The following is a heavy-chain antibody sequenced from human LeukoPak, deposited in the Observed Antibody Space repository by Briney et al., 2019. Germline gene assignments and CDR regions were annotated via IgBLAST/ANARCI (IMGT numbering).Heavy chain of an antibody. D-gene: IGHD2-2*01. V-gene: IGHV1-46*01. J-gene: IGHJ4*02. CDR2: INPSGDST. CDR1: GYTFTSYY. Sequence: ASVKVSCKASGYTFTSYYMHWVRQAPGQGLEWMGIINPSGDSTSYEQKFQGRLTMTRDTSTNTVYMELSSLRSEDTAVYYCARHPSPQLHHFDYWGQGTLVTVSS. CDR3: ARHPSPQLHHFDY.